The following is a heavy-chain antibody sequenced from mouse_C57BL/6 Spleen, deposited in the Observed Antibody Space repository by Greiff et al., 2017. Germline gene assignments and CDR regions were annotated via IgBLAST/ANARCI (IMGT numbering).Heavy chain of an antibody. CDR3: TRRDYGSSYWYYGV. V-gene: IGHV1-15*01. D-gene: IGHD1-1*01. CDR1: GYTFTDYE. Sequence: VQLQQSGAELVRPGASVTLSCTASGYTFTDYEMHWVKQTPVHGLEWIGAIDPETGGTAYNQKFKGKAILTADKSSSTAYMELRSLTSEDSAVYYCTRRDYGSSYWYYGVWGTGTTVTVAS. CDR2: IDPETGGT. J-gene: IGHJ1*03.